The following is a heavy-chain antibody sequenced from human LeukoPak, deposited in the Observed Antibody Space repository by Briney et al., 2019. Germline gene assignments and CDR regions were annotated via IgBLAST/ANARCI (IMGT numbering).Heavy chain of an antibody. V-gene: IGHV3-30-3*01. CDR3: AAGINLN. CDR2: ISYDGSNK. J-gene: IGHJ4*02. CDR1: GFTFSSYA. Sequence: GGSLRLSCAASGFTFSSYAMHWVRQAPGKGLEWVAVISYDGSNKYYADSVKGRFTISRDNSMDTLYLQMNSLRAEDTAVYYCAAGINLNWGQGTLVTVSS. D-gene: IGHD3-10*01.